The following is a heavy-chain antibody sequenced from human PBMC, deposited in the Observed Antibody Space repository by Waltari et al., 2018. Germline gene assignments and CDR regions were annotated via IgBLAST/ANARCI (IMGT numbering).Heavy chain of an antibody. CDR2: IYHSGST. CDR3: ARPPDY. V-gene: IGHV4-38-2*01. J-gene: IGHJ4*02. CDR1: GYSISSGYY. Sequence: VQLPESGPGLVTPSETLSLTCAVSGYSISSGYYRGWIRQPPGKGLEWIGSIYHSGSTYYNPSLKSRVTISVDTSKNQFSLKLSSVTAADTAVYYCARPPDYWGQGTLVTVSS.